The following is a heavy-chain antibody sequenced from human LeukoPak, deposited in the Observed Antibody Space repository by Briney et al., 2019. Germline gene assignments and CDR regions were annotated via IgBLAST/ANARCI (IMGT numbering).Heavy chain of an antibody. CDR3: ASSRN. J-gene: IGHJ4*02. CDR2: ISSGSSFK. V-gene: IGHV3-21*01. CDR1: GFAFSSYS. Sequence: GGSLRLSCAASGFAFSSYSMNWVRQAPGTGLEWVSSISSGSSFKYYADSVKGRFTISRDNAKNSLYLQMSSLRAEDTAVYYCASSRNWGQGTLVTVSS.